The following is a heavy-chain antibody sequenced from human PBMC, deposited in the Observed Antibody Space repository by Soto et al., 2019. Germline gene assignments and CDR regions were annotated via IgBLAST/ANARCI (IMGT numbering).Heavy chain of an antibody. CDR3: AKGSSSGWHDY. CDR1: GFTFSSYG. V-gene: IGHV3-30*18. Sequence: PGGSLRLSCAASGFTFSSYGMHWVRQAPGKGLEWVAVISYDGSNKYYADSVKGRFTTSRDNSKNTLYLQMNSLRAEDTAVYYCAKGSSSGWHDYWGQGTLVTVSS. D-gene: IGHD6-19*01. CDR2: ISYDGSNK. J-gene: IGHJ4*02.